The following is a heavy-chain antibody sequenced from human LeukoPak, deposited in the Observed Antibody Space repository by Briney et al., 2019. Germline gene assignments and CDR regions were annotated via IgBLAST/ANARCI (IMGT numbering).Heavy chain of an antibody. CDR3: AREAAWGNWYFDF. V-gene: IGHV3-33*08. CDR1: GFTFSRHG. J-gene: IGHJ2*01. D-gene: IGHD3-16*01. Sequence: GGSLRLSCAASGFTFSRHGMHWVRQAPGKGLEWVAVIGDTGRAKYYADSVEGRFTASRDNSNKILYLEMNSLRYDDTALYYCAREAAWGNWYFDFWGRGTLVTVSS. CDR2: IGDTGRAK.